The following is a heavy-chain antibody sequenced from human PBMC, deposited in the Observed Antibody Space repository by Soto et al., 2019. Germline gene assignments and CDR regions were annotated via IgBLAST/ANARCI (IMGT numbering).Heavy chain of an antibody. CDR3: ARHRLYSSAGYGMDV. Sequence: SETLSLTCTVSGDSISSTTYYWGWIRQPPGKGLEWIASIYYTGRTHYNPSLKSRVTISVDTSKNQFSLKLTSVTAADTAVYYCARHRLYSSAGYGMDVWGQGTTVTVSS. D-gene: IGHD2-15*01. CDR2: IYYTGRT. J-gene: IGHJ6*02. V-gene: IGHV4-39*01. CDR1: GDSISSTTYY.